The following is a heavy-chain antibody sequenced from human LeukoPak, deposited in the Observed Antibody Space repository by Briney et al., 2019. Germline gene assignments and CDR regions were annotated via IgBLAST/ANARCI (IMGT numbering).Heavy chain of an antibody. J-gene: IGHJ4*02. CDR1: GGSFSGYY. V-gene: IGHV4-34*01. D-gene: IGHD6-19*01. CDR2: INHSGST. CDR3: ARGRRAVAGIDY. Sequence: SETLSLTYAVYGGSFSGYYWSWIRQPPGKGLEWIGEINHSGSTNYNPSLKSRVTISVDTSKNQFSLKLSSVTAADTAVYYCARGRRAVAGIDYWGQGTLVTVSS.